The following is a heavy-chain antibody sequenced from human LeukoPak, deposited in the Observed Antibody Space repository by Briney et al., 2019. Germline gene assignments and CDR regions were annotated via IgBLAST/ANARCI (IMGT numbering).Heavy chain of an antibody. CDR1: GYTFTSYG. V-gene: IGHV1-18*01. J-gene: IGHJ4*02. D-gene: IGHD3-22*01. CDR3: ARDGHRMYYYESSDYRFDS. Sequence: ASVKVSCKASGYTFTSYGISWVRQAPGQGLEWTGWISAYNGYTKYAQKFQGRVTMTRDTSTSTAYMELRSLRSDDTAVYFCARDGHRMYYYESSDYRFDSWGQGTLVTVSS. CDR2: ISAYNGYT.